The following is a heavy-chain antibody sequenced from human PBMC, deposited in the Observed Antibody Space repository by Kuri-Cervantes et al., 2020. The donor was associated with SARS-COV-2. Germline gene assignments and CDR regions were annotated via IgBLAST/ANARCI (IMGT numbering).Heavy chain of an antibody. J-gene: IGHJ5*02. Sequence: ASVKVSCKASGYTFTSYGISWVRQAPGQGLEWMGWMNPNSGNTGYAQKFQGRVTITRNTSISTAYMELSSLRSEDTAVYYCARIKATPPQYYDFWSGYYTHNWFDPWGQGILVTVSS. CDR1: GYTFTSYG. D-gene: IGHD3-3*01. CDR3: ARIKATPPQYYDFWSGYYTHNWFDP. CDR2: MNPNSGNT. V-gene: IGHV1-8*03.